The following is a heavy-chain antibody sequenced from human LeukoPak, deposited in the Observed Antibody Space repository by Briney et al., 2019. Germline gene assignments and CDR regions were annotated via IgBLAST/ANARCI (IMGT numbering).Heavy chain of an antibody. D-gene: IGHD6-13*01. Sequence: GGSLRLSYAASGFTVSSTYMSWIRQAPGKGLEWVSIIYSNSATYYADSVKGRFTISRDNSKNTLYLQMNSLRAEDTAVYYCARMAGSSWFGYWGQGTLVTVSS. CDR3: ARMAGSSWFGY. CDR2: IYSNSAT. V-gene: IGHV3-66*01. CDR1: GFTVSSTY. J-gene: IGHJ4*02.